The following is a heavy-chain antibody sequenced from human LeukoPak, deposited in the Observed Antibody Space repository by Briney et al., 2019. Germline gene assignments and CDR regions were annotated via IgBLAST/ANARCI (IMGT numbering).Heavy chain of an antibody. CDR2: ITHGGAT. J-gene: IGHJ4*02. D-gene: IGHD6-19*01. CDR1: GGSISSGDYY. CDR3: DIIADPYRRGPIFDY. V-gene: IGHV4-39*01. Sequence: PSETLSPTCTVSGGSISSGDYYWTWIRQTPGRGLEWIGDITHGGATRYNPSLESRVTISQDTSKRQLYLRLSSVTAADTAVYYCDIIADPYRRGPIFDYWGQGTLATVSS.